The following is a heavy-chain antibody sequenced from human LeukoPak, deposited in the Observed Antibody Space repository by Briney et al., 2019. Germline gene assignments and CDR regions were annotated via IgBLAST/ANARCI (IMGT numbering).Heavy chain of an antibody. V-gene: IGHV5-51*01. CDR3: ARREYYYDSTGYYFRGPGQFDL. CDR1: GYSFTSYW. CDR2: IYPGDSDT. Sequence: GESLKISCKGSGYSFTSYWIGWVRQVPGKGLEWMGIIYPGDSDTRYSPSFQGHVTISADKSISTAYLQWSSLKASDTAMYYCARREYYYDSTGYYFRGPGQFDLWGQGTLVTVSS. D-gene: IGHD3-22*01. J-gene: IGHJ4*02.